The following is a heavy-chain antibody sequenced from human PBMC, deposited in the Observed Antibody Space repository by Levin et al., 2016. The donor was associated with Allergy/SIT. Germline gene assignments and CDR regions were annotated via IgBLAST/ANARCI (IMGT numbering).Heavy chain of an antibody. Sequence: GGSLRLSCAASGFTFSSYEMNWVRQAPGKGLEWLSYISSSGSTIYYADSVKGRFTISRDNAKNSLYLQMNSLRAEDTAVYYCAREHCSSTSCSYFDYWGQGTLVTVSS. D-gene: IGHD2-2*01. J-gene: IGHJ4*02. CDR1: GFTFSSYE. V-gene: IGHV3-48*03. CDR2: ISSSGSTI. CDR3: AREHCSSTSCSYFDY.